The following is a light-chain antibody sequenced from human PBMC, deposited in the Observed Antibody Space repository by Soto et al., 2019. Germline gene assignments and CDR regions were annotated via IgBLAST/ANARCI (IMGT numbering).Light chain of an antibody. CDR3: SSYTSSSTLV. Sequence: QSMLTQPASVSGSPGQSITISCTGTSSDVGGYNYVSWYQQHPGKAPKLMIYDVSNRPSGVSNRFSGSKSGNTASLTISGLRAEDEADYYCSSYTSSSTLVFGTGTKVTVL. CDR2: DVS. V-gene: IGLV2-14*01. CDR1: SSDVGGYNY. J-gene: IGLJ1*01.